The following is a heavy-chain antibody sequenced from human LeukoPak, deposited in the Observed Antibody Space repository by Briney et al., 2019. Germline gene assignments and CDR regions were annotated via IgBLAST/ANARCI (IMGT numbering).Heavy chain of an antibody. Sequence: SETLSLTCAVYGGSFSGYYWSWIRQPPGKGLEWIGEINHSGSTNYNPSLKSRVTISVDTSKNQFSLKLSSVTAADTAVYYCAKGRYSSSWYSRGLGYWGQGTLVTVSS. J-gene: IGHJ4*02. D-gene: IGHD6-13*01. V-gene: IGHV4-34*01. CDR2: INHSGST. CDR3: AKGRYSSSWYSRGLGY. CDR1: GGSFSGYY.